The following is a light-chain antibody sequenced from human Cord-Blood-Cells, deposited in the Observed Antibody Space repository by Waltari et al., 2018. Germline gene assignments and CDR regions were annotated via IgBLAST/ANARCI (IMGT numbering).Light chain of an antibody. J-gene: IGLJ1*01. Sequence: SYELTQPPPVSVSPGQTASITCSGDQLGDKYACWYQQKPGQSPVLVIYQDSKRPSGIPERFSGSNSGNTATLTISGTQAMDEADYYCQAWDSSTYVFGTGTKVTVL. V-gene: IGLV3-1*01. CDR1: QLGDKY. CDR2: QDS. CDR3: QAWDSSTYV.